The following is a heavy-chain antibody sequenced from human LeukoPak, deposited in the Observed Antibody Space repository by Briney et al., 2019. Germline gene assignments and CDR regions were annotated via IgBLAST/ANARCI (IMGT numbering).Heavy chain of an antibody. J-gene: IGHJ4*02. CDR2: IYYSGSS. CDR3: ARGDSSYYYPY. Sequence: SQTLSLTCTVSGGSISSGDYYWSWIRQPPGKGLEWVGYIYYSGSSYYNPSLKSRVTISVDTSKNQFSLKLSSVTAADTAVYYCARGDSSYYYPYWGQGTLVTVSS. CDR1: GGSISSGDYY. V-gene: IGHV4-30-4*01. D-gene: IGHD3-22*01.